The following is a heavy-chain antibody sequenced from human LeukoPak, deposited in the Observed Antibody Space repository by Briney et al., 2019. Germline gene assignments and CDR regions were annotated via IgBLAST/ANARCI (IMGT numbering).Heavy chain of an antibody. J-gene: IGHJ6*02. CDR2: INPSGGST. V-gene: IGHV1-46*01. CDR1: GYTFTSYY. D-gene: IGHD2-2*01. CDR3: ARDSASVSYYYYGMDV. Sequence: ASVTVSCKASGYTFTSYYMHWVRQAPGQGLEWMGIINPSGGSTSYAQKFQGRVTMTRDTSTSTVYMELSSLRSEDTAVYYCARDSASVSYYYYGMDVWGQGTTVTVSS.